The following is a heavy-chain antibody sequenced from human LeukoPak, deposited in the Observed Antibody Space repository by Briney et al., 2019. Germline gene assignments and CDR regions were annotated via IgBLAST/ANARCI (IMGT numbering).Heavy chain of an antibody. CDR2: SYYSGTT. V-gene: IGHV4-59*11. CDR1: GGSISGHY. Sequence: PSETLSLTCSVSGGSISGHYWTWIRQPPGKGLEWIGDSYYSGTTNYNPSLKSRVTISVDTSKNQFSLKLTSVTAADTAVYYCARATGNKVPPGYWGQGTLVTVSS. D-gene: IGHD1-1*01. CDR3: ARATGNKVPPGY. J-gene: IGHJ4*02.